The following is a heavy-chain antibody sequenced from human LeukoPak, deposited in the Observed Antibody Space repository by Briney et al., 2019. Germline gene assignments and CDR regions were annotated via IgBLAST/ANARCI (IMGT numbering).Heavy chain of an antibody. CDR1: GFTFSDYY. CDR2: ITSTSTTI. CDR3: VRPSQVRFDTSGYLDY. V-gene: IGHV3-11*01. Sequence: GGSLRLSCAASGFTFSDYYMTWIRQAPGKGLEWVAYITSTSTTIYYADSVGGRFTISRDNAKNSLFLQMDSLRVEDTAVYYCVRPSQVRFDTSGYLDYWGRGTLVTVSS. J-gene: IGHJ4*02. D-gene: IGHD3-22*01.